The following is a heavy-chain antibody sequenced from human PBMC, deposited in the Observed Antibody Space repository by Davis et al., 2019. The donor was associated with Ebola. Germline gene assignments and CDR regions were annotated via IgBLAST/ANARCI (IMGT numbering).Heavy chain of an antibody. D-gene: IGHD1-7*01. V-gene: IGHV3-23*01. CDR2: VSSGGDIT. Sequence: GGSLRLSCAASGFDFSSYAMSWVRQAPGKGLEWVSIVSSGGDITYSADSVKGRFTISRDNSKNTLYLQMNSLRAEDTAIYYCAKGVNYLNWFDPWGQGTLVTVSS. CDR3: AKGVNYLNWFDP. CDR1: GFDFSSYA. J-gene: IGHJ5*02.